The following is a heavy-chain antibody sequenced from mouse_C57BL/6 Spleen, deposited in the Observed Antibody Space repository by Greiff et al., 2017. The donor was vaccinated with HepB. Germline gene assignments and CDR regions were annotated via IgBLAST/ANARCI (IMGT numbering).Heavy chain of an antibody. CDR3: AISEGWSNWYFDV. V-gene: IGHV1-69*01. CDR2: IDPSDSYT. D-gene: IGHD2-3*01. CDR1: GYTFTSYW. J-gene: IGHJ1*03. Sequence: VQLQQPGAELVMPGASVKLSCKASGYTFTSYWMHWVKQRPGQGLEWIGEIDPSDSYTNYNQKFKGKSTLTVDKSSSTAYMQLSSLTSEDSAVYYCAISEGWSNWYFDVWGTGTTVTVSS.